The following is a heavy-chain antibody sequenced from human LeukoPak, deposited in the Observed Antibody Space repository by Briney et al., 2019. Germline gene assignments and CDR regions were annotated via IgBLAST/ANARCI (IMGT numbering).Heavy chain of an antibody. CDR3: ARRRYYDSTGYLD. V-gene: IGHV4-38-2*01. CDR1: GYSISSGYH. D-gene: IGHD3-22*01. Sequence: SETLSLTCVVSGYSISSGYHWGWIRQPPGKGLEWIGDIYYSGRTYYNSSLQSRLTISLDTSKNQFSLKLNSVTAADTAVYYCARRRYYDSTGYLDWGQGTLVTVSP. CDR2: IYYSGRT. J-gene: IGHJ1*01.